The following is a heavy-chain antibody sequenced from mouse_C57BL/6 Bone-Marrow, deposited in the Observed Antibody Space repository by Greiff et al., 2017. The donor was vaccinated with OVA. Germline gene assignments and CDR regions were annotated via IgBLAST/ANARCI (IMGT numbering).Heavy chain of an antibody. CDR3: VRLYSNDYYAMDY. Sequence: EVMLVESGGGLVQPKGSLKLSCAASGFSFNTYAMNWVRQAPGQGLEWVARIRSKSNNYATYYADSVKDRFTISRDDSESMLYLQMNNLKTEDTAMYYCVRLYSNDYYAMDYWGQGTSVTVSS. CDR2: IRSKSNNYAT. J-gene: IGHJ4*01. D-gene: IGHD2-5*01. CDR1: GFSFNTYA. V-gene: IGHV10-1*01.